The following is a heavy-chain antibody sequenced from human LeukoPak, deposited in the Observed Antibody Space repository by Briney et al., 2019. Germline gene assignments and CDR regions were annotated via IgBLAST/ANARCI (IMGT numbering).Heavy chain of an antibody. J-gene: IGHJ3*02. V-gene: IGHV5-51*01. D-gene: IGHD1-26*01. CDR2: INPGDSDT. CDR3: ASPRVGATAFDI. Sequence: GASLQISCKGSGYIFTTYWIGWVRQLPGKGLEYMGIINPGDSDTRYSPSFQGQVTISVDKSISTAYLQWSSLKASDSAMYYCASPRVGATAFDIWGQGTLVTVSS. CDR1: GYIFTTYW.